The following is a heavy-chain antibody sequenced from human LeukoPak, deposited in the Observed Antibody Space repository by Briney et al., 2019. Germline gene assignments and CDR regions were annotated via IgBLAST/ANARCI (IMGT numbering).Heavy chain of an antibody. Sequence: GGSLRLSCTASGFTFGDYAMSWVRQAPGKGLEWVGFIRSKAYGGTTEYAASVKGRFTISRDDSKSIAYLQMNSLKTEDTAVYYCTTDPVSSGITFGGVIPSFDYWGQGTLVTVSS. CDR1: GFTFGDYA. CDR3: TTDPVSSGITFGGVIPSFDY. D-gene: IGHD3-16*02. CDR2: IRSKAYGGTT. V-gene: IGHV3-49*04. J-gene: IGHJ4*02.